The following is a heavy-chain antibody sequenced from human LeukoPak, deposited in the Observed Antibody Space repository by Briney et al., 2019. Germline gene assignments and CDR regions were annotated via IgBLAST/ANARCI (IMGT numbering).Heavy chain of an antibody. CDR1: GVSISSSNW. Sequence: SGTLSLTCAVSGVSISSSNWWSWVRQPPGKGLEWIGEIYHSGSTNYNPSLKSRVAISVDKSKNQFSLKLSSVTAADTAVYYCARVSGLNYYYYGMDVWGQGTTVTVSS. CDR3: ARVSGLNYYYYGMDV. J-gene: IGHJ6*02. V-gene: IGHV4-4*02. D-gene: IGHD3-10*01. CDR2: IYHSGST.